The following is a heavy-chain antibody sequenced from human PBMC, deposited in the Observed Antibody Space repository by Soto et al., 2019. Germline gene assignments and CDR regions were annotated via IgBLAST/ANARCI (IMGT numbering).Heavy chain of an antibody. J-gene: IGHJ6*02. CDR1: DDFISSYY. CDR2: IYYSGST. Sequence: SETLSLTCTVSDDFISSYYWNWIRQPPGKGLEWIGYIYYSGSTNYNPSLKSRVTISVDTSKNQFSLKLSSVTAADTAVYYCARDPGTRGMDVWGQGTTVTVSS. CDR3: ARDPGTRGMDV. D-gene: IGHD6-13*01. V-gene: IGHV4-59*01.